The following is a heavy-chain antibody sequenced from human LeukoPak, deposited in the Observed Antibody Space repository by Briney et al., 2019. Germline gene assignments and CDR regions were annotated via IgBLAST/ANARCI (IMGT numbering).Heavy chain of an antibody. V-gene: IGHV3-23*01. D-gene: IGHD6-19*01. CDR1: GFTFSSYA. CDR2: ISGSGGST. Sequence: PGGSLRLSCAASGFTFSSYAMSWVRQAPGKGLEWVSAISGSGGSTYYADSVKGRFTISRDNSKNTLYLQMNNLRAEDTVVYYCAGGAVAGTFYFDYWGQGTPVTVSS. CDR3: AGGAVAGTFYFDY. J-gene: IGHJ4*02.